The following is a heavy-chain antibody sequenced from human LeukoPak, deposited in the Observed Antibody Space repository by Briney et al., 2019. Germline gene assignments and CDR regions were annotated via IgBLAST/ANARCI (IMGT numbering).Heavy chain of an antibody. CDR1: GGSISNYY. CDR3: ARGELRFPVHWFDP. Sequence: PSETLSLTCTVSGGSISNYYWSWIRQPPGKGLEWIGYISYSGSTNYNPSLKSRVTISVDTSKNQFSLKLSSVTAADTAVYYCARGELRFPVHWFDPWGQGTLVTVSS. D-gene: IGHD1-26*01. V-gene: IGHV4-59*01. J-gene: IGHJ5*02. CDR2: ISYSGST.